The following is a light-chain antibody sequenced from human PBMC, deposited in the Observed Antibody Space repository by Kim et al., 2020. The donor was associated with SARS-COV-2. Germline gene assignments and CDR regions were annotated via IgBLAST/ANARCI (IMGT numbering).Light chain of an antibody. CDR2: NNN. V-gene: IGLV1-51*01. Sequence: KVRLYCAGSSSNIGNNYVSWYQHLPGTAPKLLIFNNNNRPSGIPDRFSGSKSGTSATLGITGLQTGDEADYYCGTWDSSLSAVVFGGGTQLTVL. CDR3: GTWDSSLSAVV. J-gene: IGLJ2*01. CDR1: SSNIGNNY.